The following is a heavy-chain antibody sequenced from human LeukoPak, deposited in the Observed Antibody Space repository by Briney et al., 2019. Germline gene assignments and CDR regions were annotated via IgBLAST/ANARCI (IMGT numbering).Heavy chain of an antibody. CDR2: INHSGST. CDR3: ARLRSFLGGVGDYFDY. CDR1: GGSFSGYY. V-gene: IGHV4-34*01. Sequence: SETLSLTYAVYGGSFSGYYWSWIRQPPGKGLEWIGEINHSGSTNYNPSLKSRVTISVDTSKNQFSLKLSSVTAADTAVYYCARLRSFLGGVGDYFDYWGQGALVTVSS. J-gene: IGHJ4*02. D-gene: IGHD2-15*01.